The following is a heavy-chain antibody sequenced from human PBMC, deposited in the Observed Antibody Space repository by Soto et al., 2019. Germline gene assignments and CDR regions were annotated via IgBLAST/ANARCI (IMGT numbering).Heavy chain of an antibody. CDR3: AKRYSGYDDAFDI. D-gene: IGHD5-12*01. CDR1: GDSISNYY. V-gene: IGHV4-59*08. J-gene: IGHJ3*02. Sequence: QVQLQESGPGLVKPSETLSLTCTVSGDSISNYYWSWIRQPPGKGLEWIAYIYYSGSTNYNPSLKSRVPISVDTSKNQFSRKLSSVTAADTAVYYCAKRYSGYDDAFDIWGQGTMVTVSS. CDR2: IYYSGST.